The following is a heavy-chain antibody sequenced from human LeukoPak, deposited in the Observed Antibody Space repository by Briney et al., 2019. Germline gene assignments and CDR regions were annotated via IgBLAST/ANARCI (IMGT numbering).Heavy chain of an antibody. J-gene: IGHJ4*02. Sequence: GGSLRLSCAASGFTFSTYAMHWVRQAPGKGLDWVADISYDGSSRSYADSVRGRFIISRDNSKSTLYVEMNSLRAEDTAVCYCARLVGWNYDYWGQGTLVTVSS. V-gene: IGHV3-30-3*01. CDR1: GFTFSTYA. CDR3: ARLVGWNYDY. D-gene: IGHD1-1*01. CDR2: ISYDGSSR.